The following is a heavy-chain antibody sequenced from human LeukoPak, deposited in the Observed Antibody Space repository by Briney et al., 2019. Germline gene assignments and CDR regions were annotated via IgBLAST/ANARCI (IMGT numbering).Heavy chain of an antibody. CDR3: AREVYYYDSSGYYYWFDP. J-gene: IGHJ5*02. D-gene: IGHD3-22*01. Sequence: GGSLRLSCAASGFTFSSYSMNWVRQAPGKGLEWVSSISGSSSYIYYADSVKGRFTISRDNAKNSLYLQMNSLRAEDTAVYYCAREVYYYDSSGYYYWFDPWGQGTLVTVSS. V-gene: IGHV3-21*01. CDR2: ISGSSSYI. CDR1: GFTFSSYS.